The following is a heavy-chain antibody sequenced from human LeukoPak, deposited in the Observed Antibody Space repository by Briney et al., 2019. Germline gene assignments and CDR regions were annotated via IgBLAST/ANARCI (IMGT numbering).Heavy chain of an antibody. Sequence: GGSLRLSCAASGFSFSNYAMSWVRQAPGKGLEWVSTTSGSGDSSFYADSVKGLFTISRDNFKNTLYLQMNSLRAEDTAVYYCAVLFMVRGVIRRYYFDHWGQGTLVTVSS. CDR1: GFSFSNYA. CDR3: AVLFMVRGVIRRYYFDH. J-gene: IGHJ4*02. V-gene: IGHV3-23*01. CDR2: TSGSGDSS. D-gene: IGHD3-10*01.